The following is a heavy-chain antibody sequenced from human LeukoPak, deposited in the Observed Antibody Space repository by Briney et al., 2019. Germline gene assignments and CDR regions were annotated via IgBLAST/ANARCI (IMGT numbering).Heavy chain of an antibody. CDR1: GFTFSGYW. J-gene: IGHJ4*02. D-gene: IGHD2-2*02. Sequence: GGSLRLSCAASGFTFSGYWMNWVRQDPGKGLEWVSYISSSSSTIYYADSVKGRFTISRDNAKNSLYLQMNSLRAEDTAVYYCATIGYCSSTSCYRLELPGTLFDYWGQGTLVTVSS. CDR3: ATIGYCSSTSCYRLELPGTLFDY. CDR2: ISSSSSTI. V-gene: IGHV3-48*01.